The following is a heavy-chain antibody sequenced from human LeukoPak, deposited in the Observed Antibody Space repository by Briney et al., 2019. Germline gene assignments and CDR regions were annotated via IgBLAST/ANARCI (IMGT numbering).Heavy chain of an antibody. CDR3: ARDGDYPPYYFDY. D-gene: IGHD4-17*01. Sequence: SVKVSCKASGGTFSSYAISWVRQAPGQGLERMGGIIPIFGTANYAQKFQGRVTITADESTSTAYMELSSLRSEDTAVYYCARDGDYPPYYFDYWGQGTLVTVSS. CDR1: GGTFSSYA. CDR2: IIPIFGTA. V-gene: IGHV1-69*13. J-gene: IGHJ4*02.